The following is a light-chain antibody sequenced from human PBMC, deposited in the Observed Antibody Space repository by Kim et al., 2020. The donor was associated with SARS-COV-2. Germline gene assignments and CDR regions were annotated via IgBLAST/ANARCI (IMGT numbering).Light chain of an antibody. CDR1: HSISDY. CDR3: QQSDSNLMYT. Sequence: DIQMTQSPSSLSASVGDRVSITCRASHSISDYLNWYQQKPGKAPKVLIYAASSLESGVPPRFSGSGSGTDFTLTISNLQPEDAATYYCQQSDSNLMYTFGQGTKLEI. V-gene: IGKV1-39*01. CDR2: AAS. J-gene: IGKJ2*01.